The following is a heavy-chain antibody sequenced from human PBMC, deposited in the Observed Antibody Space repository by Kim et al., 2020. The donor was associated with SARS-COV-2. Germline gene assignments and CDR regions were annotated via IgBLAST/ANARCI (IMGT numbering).Heavy chain of an antibody. J-gene: IGHJ3*01. Sequence: GGSLRLSCAASGFTFSSYTMNWVRQAPGKGLEWVSSISSSSAYIYYADSLKGRFTISRDNAKNSLFLQMNSLRAEDTAVYYCASLRVSNTFDLWGQGTVVTVSS. CDR3: ASLRVSNTFDL. CDR2: ISSSSAYI. D-gene: IGHD6-6*01. CDR1: GFTFSSYT. V-gene: IGHV3-21*01.